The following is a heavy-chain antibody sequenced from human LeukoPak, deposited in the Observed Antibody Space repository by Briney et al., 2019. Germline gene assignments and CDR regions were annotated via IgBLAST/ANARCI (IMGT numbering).Heavy chain of an antibody. Sequence: PSETLSLTCTVSGGFMSDYYWSWIRQPPGKGLEWIGYFDDSGSTNYNPSLKSRVTISVDTSKNQLSLKLNSATAADTAVYYCTRHSRDSGGAFQYWGQGTPVTVSS. CDR1: GGFMSDYY. D-gene: IGHD4-23*01. V-gene: IGHV4-59*08. J-gene: IGHJ1*01. CDR2: FDDSGST. CDR3: TRHSRDSGGAFQY.